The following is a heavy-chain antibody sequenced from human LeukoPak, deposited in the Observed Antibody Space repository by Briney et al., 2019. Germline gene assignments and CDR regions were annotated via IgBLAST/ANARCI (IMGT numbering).Heavy chain of an antibody. D-gene: IGHD3-22*01. CDR2: ISSSSSYI. V-gene: IGHV3-21*01. CDR3: ARSGLYYYDSSEL. J-gene: IGHJ4*02. Sequence: GGSLRLSCAASGFTFSSYTMNWVRQAPGKGLEWVSSISSSSSYIYYADSVKGRFTISRDNAKNSLYLQMNSLRAEDTAVYYCARSGLYYYDSSELWGQGTLVTVSS. CDR1: GFTFSSYT.